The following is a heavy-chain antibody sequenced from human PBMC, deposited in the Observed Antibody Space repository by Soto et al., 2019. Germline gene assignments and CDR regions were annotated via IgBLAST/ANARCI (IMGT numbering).Heavy chain of an antibody. CDR3: ARDGASGWYPDYFDY. CDR1: GFTVSSNY. V-gene: IGHV3-53*01. Sequence: VQLVESGGGLIQPGGSLRLSCAASGFTVSSNYMSWVRQAPGKGLEWVSVIYSGGSTYYADSVKGRFTISRDNSKNTLYLQMNSLRAEDTAVYYCARDGASGWYPDYFDYWGQGTLVTVSS. J-gene: IGHJ4*02. D-gene: IGHD6-19*01. CDR2: IYSGGST.